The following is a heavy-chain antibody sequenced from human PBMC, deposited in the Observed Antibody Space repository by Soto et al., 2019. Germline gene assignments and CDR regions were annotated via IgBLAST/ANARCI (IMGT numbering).Heavy chain of an antibody. J-gene: IGHJ5*02. D-gene: IGHD3-9*01. CDR3: ARSEYYDILTGYYITNWFDP. CDR1: GGSISSYY. Sequence: PSETLSLTCTVSGGSISSYYWSWIRQPPGKGLEWIGYIYYSGSTNYNPSLKSRVTISVDTSKNQFSLKLSSVTAADTAVYYCARSEYYDILTGYYITNWFDPLGQGTLVTVSS. V-gene: IGHV4-59*01. CDR2: IYYSGST.